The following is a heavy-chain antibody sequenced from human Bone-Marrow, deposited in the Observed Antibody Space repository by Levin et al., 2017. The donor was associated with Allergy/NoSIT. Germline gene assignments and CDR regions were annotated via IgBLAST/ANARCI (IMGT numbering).Heavy chain of an antibody. Sequence: SETLSLTCTVSGDSFRSANYYWSWIRQPAGKGLEWIGRLYVDGSTRFNPSLKSRVTMSADTSKNQFSLKLTSLTAADTAIYYCARVVDIQDYFDQWGQGAQVTVSS. CDR2: LYVDGST. CDR3: ARVVDIQDYFDQ. J-gene: IGHJ4*02. CDR1: GDSFRSANYY. V-gene: IGHV4-61*02. D-gene: IGHD2-15*01.